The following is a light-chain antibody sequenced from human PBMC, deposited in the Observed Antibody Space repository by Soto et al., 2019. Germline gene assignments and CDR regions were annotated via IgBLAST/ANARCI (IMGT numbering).Light chain of an antibody. CDR1: QSVFYSSNNKNY. Sequence: IVMTQSPDSLDVSLVEMATIKFKSIQSVFYSSNNKNYLAWYQQKPGQPPKLLIYWASTRESGVPDRFSGSGSGTDFTLTISSLQAEDVAVYYCQQYYSTPQTFGQGTKVDIK. V-gene: IGKV4-1*01. J-gene: IGKJ1*01. CDR3: QQYYSTPQT. CDR2: WAS.